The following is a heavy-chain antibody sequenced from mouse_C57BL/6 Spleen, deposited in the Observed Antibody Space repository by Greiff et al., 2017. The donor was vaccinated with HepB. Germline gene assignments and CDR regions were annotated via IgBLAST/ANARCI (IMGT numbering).Heavy chain of an antibody. CDR2: IYPGDGDT. CDR3: ARGAYAMDY. CDR1: GYAFRSSW. Sequence: QVQLQQSGPELVKPGASVKISCKASGYAFRSSWMNWVKQRPGKGLEWIGRIYPGDGDTNYNGKFKGKATLTADKSSSTAYMQLSSLTSEDSAVYFCARGAYAMDYWGQGTSVTVSS. V-gene: IGHV1-82*01. J-gene: IGHJ4*01.